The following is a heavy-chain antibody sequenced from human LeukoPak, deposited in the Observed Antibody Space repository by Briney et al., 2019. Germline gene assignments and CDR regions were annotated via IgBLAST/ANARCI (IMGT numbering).Heavy chain of an antibody. D-gene: IGHD6-19*01. J-gene: IGHJ4*02. Sequence: ASVKVSCKASGYTFTSYGISWVRQAPGQGLEWMGWISAYNGNTNYAQKLQGRVTMTRDMSTSTVYMELSSLRSEDTAVYYCARTLSSGWSQFDYWGQGTLVTVSS. CDR1: GYTFTSYG. CDR2: ISAYNGNT. V-gene: IGHV1-18*01. CDR3: ARTLSSGWSQFDY.